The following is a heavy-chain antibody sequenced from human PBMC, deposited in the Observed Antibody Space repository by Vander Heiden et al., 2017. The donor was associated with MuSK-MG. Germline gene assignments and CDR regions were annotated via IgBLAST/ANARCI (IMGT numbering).Heavy chain of an antibody. CDR2: FYYSGST. D-gene: IGHD3-3*01. CDR1: GSSISSSSYY. Sequence: HLQLQASGPGLLKPSETLSLACTVSGSSISSSSYYCGWIRQPPGKGPEWIGSFYYSGSTYYNPSLKSRGTISVDTSKNQFSLKLSSVTAADTAVYYCARPRGDFWSGYSGWDAFDIWGQGTMATVSS. V-gene: IGHV4-39*01. CDR3: ARPRGDFWSGYSGWDAFDI. J-gene: IGHJ3*02.